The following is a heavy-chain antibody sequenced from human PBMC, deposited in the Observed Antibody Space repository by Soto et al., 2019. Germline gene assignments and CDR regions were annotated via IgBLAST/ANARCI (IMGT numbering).Heavy chain of an antibody. D-gene: IGHD3-16*01. Sequence: QVQLQESRPRLVKPSETLSLTCTVSGGSISNYYWSWIRQPPGKGLEWIGYVSYSGSTDYNPSLRSRVTMALDTAKNQFSLSLTSVTAADTAVYYCAKAVRYAYDSWGQGTLVTVSS. V-gene: IGHV4-59*01. CDR3: AKAVRYAYDS. CDR2: VSYSGST. J-gene: IGHJ4*02. CDR1: GGSISNYY.